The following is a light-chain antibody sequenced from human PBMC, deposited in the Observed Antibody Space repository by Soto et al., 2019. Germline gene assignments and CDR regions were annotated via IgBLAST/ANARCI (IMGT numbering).Light chain of an antibody. J-gene: IGKJ5*01. Sequence: IVLTQSPATLSVSPGERSTLSCRESQSVGSSLAWYQQRPGQAPRLLIYDAFIRATGIPARFSGSVSGTDFTLTISSLEPEDSAVYYCQQRNIWPPVTFCQGTRLEIK. V-gene: IGKV3-11*01. CDR1: QSVGSS. CDR3: QQRNIWPPVT. CDR2: DAF.